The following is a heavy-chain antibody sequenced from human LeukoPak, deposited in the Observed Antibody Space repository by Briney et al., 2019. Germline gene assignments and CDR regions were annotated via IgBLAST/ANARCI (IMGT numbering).Heavy chain of an antibody. Sequence: SETLSLTCTVSGGSISSYYWSWIRQPPGKGLEWIGYIYYSGSTNYNPSLKSRVTISVDTSKNQFSLKLSSVTAADTAVYYRARSTGGYSYGRYFDYWGQGTLVTVSS. D-gene: IGHD5-18*01. CDR3: ARSTGGYSYGRYFDY. J-gene: IGHJ4*02. CDR1: GGSISSYY. CDR2: IYYSGST. V-gene: IGHV4-59*01.